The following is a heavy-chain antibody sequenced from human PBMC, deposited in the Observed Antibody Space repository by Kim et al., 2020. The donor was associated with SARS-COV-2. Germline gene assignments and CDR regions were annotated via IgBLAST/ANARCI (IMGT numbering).Heavy chain of an antibody. Sequence: RSRFTTSQDNARASLYLQMNSLRAEDTAVYYCARVLTSGWSYFDYWGQGTLVTVSS. D-gene: IGHD6-19*01. J-gene: IGHJ4*02. CDR3: ARVLTSGWSYFDY. V-gene: IGHV3-11*01.